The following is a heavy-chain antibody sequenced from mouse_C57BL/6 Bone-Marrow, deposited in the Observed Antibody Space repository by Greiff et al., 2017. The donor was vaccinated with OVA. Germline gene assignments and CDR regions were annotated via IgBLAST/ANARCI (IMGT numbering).Heavy chain of an antibody. CDR2: IDPNSGGT. CDR1: GYTFTSYW. V-gene: IGHV1-72*01. J-gene: IGHJ1*03. D-gene: IGHD2-4*01. CDR3: ARSLYDYDGDWYFDV. Sequence: QVQLQQPGAELVKPGASVKLSCKASGYTFTSYWMHWVKQRPGRDLEWIGRIDPNSGGTKYNEKFKSKATLTVDKPSSTAYMQLSSLTSEDSAVYYCARSLYDYDGDWYFDVWGTGTTVTVSS.